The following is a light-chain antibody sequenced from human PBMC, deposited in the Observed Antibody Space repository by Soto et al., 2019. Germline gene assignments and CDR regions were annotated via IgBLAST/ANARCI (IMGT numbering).Light chain of an antibody. J-gene: IGKJ1*01. Sequence: DIEMTQSPSSLSASVGDRVTITCRASQSIGTSLYWYQHKSGKAPKVLIYSASTLQSGVPSRFSGSGTGTEFTLTINSLQPEDSATYCCQQRNSVPQTYGQGTK. CDR3: QQRNSVPQT. CDR2: SAS. V-gene: IGKV1-39*01. CDR1: QSIGTS.